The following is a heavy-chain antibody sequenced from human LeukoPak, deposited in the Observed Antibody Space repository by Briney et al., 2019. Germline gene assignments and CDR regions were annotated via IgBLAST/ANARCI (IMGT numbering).Heavy chain of an antibody. D-gene: IGHD3-16*01. CDR2: IRHGSTRI. Sequence: GGSLRLSCAASGFTFSTYSFIWVRQAPGKGLEWISYIRHGSTRIFYADFLEGRFTVSRDDAKHALYLQMNSLRVDDTAVYFCARDVGCGYAMDSWGQGTLVTVSS. CDR3: ARDVGCGYAMDS. CDR1: GFTFSTYS. J-gene: IGHJ4*02. V-gene: IGHV3-48*01.